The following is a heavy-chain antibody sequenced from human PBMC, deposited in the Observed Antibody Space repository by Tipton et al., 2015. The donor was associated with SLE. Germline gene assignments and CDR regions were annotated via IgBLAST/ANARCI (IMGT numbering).Heavy chain of an antibody. J-gene: IGHJ3*02. CDR2: IYYSGST. D-gene: IGHD6-19*01. CDR3: ARDSSDWYDPSVRAFDI. CDR1: GGSINSYY. Sequence: TLSLTCTVSGGSINSYYWSWIRQPPGKGLEWIGYIYYSGSTNYNPSLKSRVTISVDTSKNQFSLKLSSVTAADTAVYYCARDSSDWYDPSVRAFDIWGQGTMVTVAA. V-gene: IGHV4-59*01.